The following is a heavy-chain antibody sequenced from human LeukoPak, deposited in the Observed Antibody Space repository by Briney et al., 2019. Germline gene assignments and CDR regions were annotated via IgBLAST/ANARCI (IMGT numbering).Heavy chain of an antibody. V-gene: IGHV3-21*01. D-gene: IGHD3-22*01. Sequence: GGSLRLSCAASGFTFSSYSMNWVRQAPGKGLEWVSSISSSSYIYYADSVKGRFTISRDNAKNSPYLQMNSLRAEGTAVYYCARERRYYDSSGYPVGRYFDYWGQGTLVTVSS. CDR2: ISSSSYI. J-gene: IGHJ4*02. CDR3: ARERRYYDSSGYPVGRYFDY. CDR1: GFTFSSYS.